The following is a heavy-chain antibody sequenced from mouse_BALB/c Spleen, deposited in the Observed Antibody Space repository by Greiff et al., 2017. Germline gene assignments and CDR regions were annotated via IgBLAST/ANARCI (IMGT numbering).Heavy chain of an antibody. CDR2: IDPANGNT. Sequence: EVKLMESGAELVKPGASVKLSCTASGFNIKDTYMHWVKQRPEQGLEWIGRIDPANGNTKYDPKFQGKATITADTSSNTAYLQLSSLTSEDTAVYYCAREDYDYDAWFAYWGQGTLVTVSA. CDR1: GFNIKDTY. J-gene: IGHJ3*01. V-gene: IGHV14-3*02. D-gene: IGHD2-4*01. CDR3: AREDYDYDAWFAY.